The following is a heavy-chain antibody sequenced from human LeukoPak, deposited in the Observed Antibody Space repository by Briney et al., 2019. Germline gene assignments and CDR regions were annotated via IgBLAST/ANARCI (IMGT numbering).Heavy chain of an antibody. CDR2: FDPEDGET. V-gene: IGHV1-24*01. CDR1: GYTLTELS. D-gene: IGHD2-21*01. CDR3: ATDHILVWGPGHRNWFDP. J-gene: IGHJ5*02. Sequence: GASVKVSCKVSGYTLTELSMHWVRQAPGKGLEWMGGFDPEDGETIYAQKFQGRVTMTEDTSTDTAYMELSSLRSEDTAVYYCATDHILVWGPGHRNWFDPWGQGTLVTVSS.